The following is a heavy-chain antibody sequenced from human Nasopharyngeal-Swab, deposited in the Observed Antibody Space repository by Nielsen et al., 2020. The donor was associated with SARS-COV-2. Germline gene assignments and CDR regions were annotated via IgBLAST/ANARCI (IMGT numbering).Heavy chain of an antibody. J-gene: IGHJ5*02. CDR1: GFTFSSYS. CDR2: ISSSSSYI. CDR3: ARDRGIAVANNWFDP. D-gene: IGHD6-19*01. Sequence: GGSLRLSCAASGFTFSSYSMNWVRQAPGKGLEWVSSISSSSSYIYYADSVKGRFTISRDNAKNLLYLQMNSLRAEDTAVYYCARDRGIAVANNWFDPWGQGTLVTVSS. V-gene: IGHV3-21*01.